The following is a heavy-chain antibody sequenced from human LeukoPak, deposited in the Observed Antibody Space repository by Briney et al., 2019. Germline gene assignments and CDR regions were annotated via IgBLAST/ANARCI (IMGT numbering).Heavy chain of an antibody. Sequence: GSSVKVSCKASGGTFSSYAISWVRQAPGQGLEWVGGIIPIFGTANYAQKFQGRVTITTDESTSTAYMELSSLRSEDTAVYYCARASLPSSSSNYYYYYMDVWGKGTTVTVSS. CDR1: GGTFSSYA. V-gene: IGHV1-69*05. CDR2: IIPIFGTA. D-gene: IGHD6-6*01. J-gene: IGHJ6*03. CDR3: ARASLPSSSSNYYYYYMDV.